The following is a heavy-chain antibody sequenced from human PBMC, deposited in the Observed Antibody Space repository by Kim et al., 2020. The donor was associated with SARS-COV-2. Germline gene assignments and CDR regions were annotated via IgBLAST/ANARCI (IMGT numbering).Heavy chain of an antibody. V-gene: IGHV1-18*04. CDR3: ARSEGYSSGWYYFDY. Sequence: ASVKVSCKASGCTFTSYGISWVRQAPGQGLEWMGWISAYNGNTNYAQKLQGRVTMTTDTSTSTAYMELRSLRSDDTAVYYCARSEGYSSGWYYFDYWGQGTLLTVSS. CDR2: ISAYNGNT. J-gene: IGHJ4*02. CDR1: GCTFTSYG. D-gene: IGHD6-19*01.